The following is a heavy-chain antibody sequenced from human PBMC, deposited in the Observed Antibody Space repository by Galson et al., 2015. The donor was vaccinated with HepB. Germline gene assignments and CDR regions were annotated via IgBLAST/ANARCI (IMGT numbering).Heavy chain of an antibody. J-gene: IGHJ4*02. CDR2: ISAYNGHT. CDR1: GYTFTSYS. D-gene: IGHD5-12*01. Sequence: SVKVSCKASGYTFTSYSISWVRQAPGQGPEWMAWISAYNGHTNYAQKFRGRVTVTTDTSTSTVYMELRSLRADDTAVYYCGRGGYGGYALDYWGQGTLVTVSS. CDR3: GRGGYGGYALDY. V-gene: IGHV1-18*04.